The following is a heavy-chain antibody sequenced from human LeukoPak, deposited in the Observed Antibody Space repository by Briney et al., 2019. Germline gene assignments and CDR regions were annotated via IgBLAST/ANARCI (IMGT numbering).Heavy chain of an antibody. CDR2: IYYSGST. D-gene: IGHD1-26*01. V-gene: IGHV4-31*03. CDR3: TALAGAEVTNWFDP. CDR1: GGSISSGGYY. Sequence: SETLSLTCTVSGGSISSGGYYWSWIRQHPGKGLEWIGHIYYSGSTYYNPSLKSRVTISVDTSKNQFSLKLSSVTAADTAVYCCTALAGAEVTNWFDPWGQGTLVTVSS. J-gene: IGHJ5*02.